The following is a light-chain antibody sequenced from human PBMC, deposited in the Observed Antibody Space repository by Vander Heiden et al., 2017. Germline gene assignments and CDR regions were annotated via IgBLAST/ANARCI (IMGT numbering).Light chain of an antibody. CDR1: SSGFGAYNY. V-gene: IGLV2-14*03. CDR3: SSYTSSNTLV. Sequence: QPALTHPPSVSGSPGRSITISCTGTSSGFGAYNYVPWYQQHPGKAPKLIIYDVTNRPSGVSNRFSGSKSGNTASLTTSGLQAEDEADYYCSSYTSSNTLVFGTGTKVTVL. J-gene: IGLJ1*01. CDR2: DVT.